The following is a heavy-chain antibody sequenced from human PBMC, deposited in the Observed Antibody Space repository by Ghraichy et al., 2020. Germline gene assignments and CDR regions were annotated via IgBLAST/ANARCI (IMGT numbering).Heavy chain of an antibody. D-gene: IGHD6-13*01. CDR2: ISYDGSNK. Sequence: GGSLRLSCAASGFTFSSYAMHWVRQAPGKGLEWVAVISYDGSNKYYADSVKGRFTISRDNSKNTLYLQMNSLRAEDTAVYYCARPEQQLSAFDIWGQGTMVTVSS. CDR3: ARPEQQLSAFDI. J-gene: IGHJ3*02. V-gene: IGHV3-30-3*01. CDR1: GFTFSSYA.